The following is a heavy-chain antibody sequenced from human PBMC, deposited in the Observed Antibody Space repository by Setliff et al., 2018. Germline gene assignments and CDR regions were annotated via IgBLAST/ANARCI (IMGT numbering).Heavy chain of an antibody. V-gene: IGHV3-7*03. J-gene: IGHJ4*02. Sequence: GGLRLSCEASGFTFSTYWMSWVRQAPGKGPEWVANIKQDGSETYYVDSVKGRFTLSRDNAKSSLYLQMNSLRAEDTAVYYCARDIVPSYWGQGTLVTVSS. CDR3: ARDIVPSY. D-gene: IGHD3-16*02. CDR2: IKQDGSET. CDR1: GFTFSTYW.